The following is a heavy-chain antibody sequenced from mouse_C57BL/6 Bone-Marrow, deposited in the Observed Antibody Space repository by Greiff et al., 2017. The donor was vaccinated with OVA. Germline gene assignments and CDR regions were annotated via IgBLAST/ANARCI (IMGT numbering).Heavy chain of an antibody. J-gene: IGHJ1*03. CDR3: AREGAYYSNYHIRDWYCDV. V-gene: IGHV1-64*01. Sequence: VQLQQPGAELVKPGASVKLSCKASGYTFTSYWMHWVKQRPGQGLEWIGMIHPNSGSTNYNEKFKSKATLTVDKSSSTAYMQLSSLTSEDSAVYYCAREGAYYSNYHIRDWYCDVWGTGTTVTVSS. CDR1: GYTFTSYW. D-gene: IGHD2-5*01. CDR2: IHPNSGST.